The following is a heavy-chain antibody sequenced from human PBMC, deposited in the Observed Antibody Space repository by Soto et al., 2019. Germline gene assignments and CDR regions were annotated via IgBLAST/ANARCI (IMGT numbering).Heavy chain of an antibody. CDR2: SWDDGSNR. J-gene: IGHJ4*02. Sequence: QVQLVESGGGVVQPGRSLRLSCAASGFNFRSYAMHWVRQAPGKGLEWVAISWDDGSNRYYADSVKGRFTISRDQSRNTVYLQMDSLSVEDTAVYYCARDAGLSPFDYWGPGTRVTVSS. CDR3: ARDAGLSPFDY. CDR1: GFNFRSYA. V-gene: IGHV3-33*01.